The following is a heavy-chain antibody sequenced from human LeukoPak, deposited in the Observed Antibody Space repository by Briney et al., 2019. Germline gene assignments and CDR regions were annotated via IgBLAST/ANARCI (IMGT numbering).Heavy chain of an antibody. CDR2: IYYSGST. D-gene: IGHD1-26*01. CDR3: ARLVGATISFDY. V-gene: IGHV4-59*08. CDR1: GGSIGTYY. Sequence: SETLSLTCSVSGGSIGTYYWSWIRQPPGKGLEWIGYIYYSGSTNYNPSLKSRVTISVDTSKNQFSLKLSSVTAADTAVYYCARLVGATISFDYWGQGTLVTVSS. J-gene: IGHJ4*02.